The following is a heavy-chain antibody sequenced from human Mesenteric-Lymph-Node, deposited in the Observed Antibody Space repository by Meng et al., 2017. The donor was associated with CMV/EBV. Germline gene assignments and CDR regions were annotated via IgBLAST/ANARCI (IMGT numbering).Heavy chain of an antibody. Sequence: GGSLRLSCAASGFTFSSYDMHWVRQAPGKGLEWVSSISTGSRSYIYYADSLKGRFTISRDNAKNSLYLQMNSLRAEDTAVYYCARGGGNYDSSGPSDYWGQGTLVTVSS. CDR3: ARGGGNYDSSGPSDY. CDR2: ISTGSRSYI. J-gene: IGHJ4*02. CDR1: GFTFSSYD. D-gene: IGHD3-22*01. V-gene: IGHV3-21*01.